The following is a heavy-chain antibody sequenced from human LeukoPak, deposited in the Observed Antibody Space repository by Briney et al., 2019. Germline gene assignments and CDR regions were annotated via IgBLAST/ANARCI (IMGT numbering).Heavy chain of an antibody. J-gene: IGHJ4*02. CDR1: GGSISSYY. V-gene: IGHV4-59*08. D-gene: IGHD5-12*01. CDR2: IYYSGST. Sequence: SETLSLTCTVSGGSISSYYWSWIRQPPGKGLEWIGYIYYSGSTNYNPSLKSRVTISVDTSKNQFSLKLSSVTAADTAVYYCARGAADIVATLRSFDYWGQGTLVTVSS. CDR3: ARGAADIVATLRSFDY.